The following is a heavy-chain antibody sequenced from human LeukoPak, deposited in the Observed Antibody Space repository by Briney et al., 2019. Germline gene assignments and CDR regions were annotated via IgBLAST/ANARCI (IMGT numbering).Heavy chain of an antibody. CDR1: GFTFSSYE. V-gene: IGHV3-48*03. Sequence: GGSLRLSCAASGFTFSSYEMTWLRRAPGKGLEWVSYISSSGSTIYYADSVKGRFTISRDNAKNSLYLQMNSLRVEDTAVYYCAREGRDRRWELIDYWGQGTLVTVSS. CDR2: ISSSGSTI. D-gene: IGHD1-26*01. CDR3: AREGRDRRWELIDY. J-gene: IGHJ4*02.